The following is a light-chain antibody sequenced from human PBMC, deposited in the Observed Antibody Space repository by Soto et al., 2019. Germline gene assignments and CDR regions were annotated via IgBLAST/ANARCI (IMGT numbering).Light chain of an antibody. CDR1: QSVSSK. Sequence: EIVMTQSPATLSVPPVQRSTLSCMASQSVSSKLAWFQQKPGQAPSLLIYGVSTRATGVPVRFSGSGSGTEFTLTVNSLQSEDFAVYYCQQYNNWPHTFGQGTKVDIK. V-gene: IGKV3-15*01. CDR2: GVS. CDR3: QQYNNWPHT. J-gene: IGKJ2*01.